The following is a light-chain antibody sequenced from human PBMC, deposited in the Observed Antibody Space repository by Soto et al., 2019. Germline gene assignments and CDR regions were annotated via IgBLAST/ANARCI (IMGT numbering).Light chain of an antibody. J-gene: IGKJ1*01. V-gene: IGKV3-15*01. CDR2: DVS. CDR3: QQYNSWPQT. CDR1: ETVSTN. Sequence: PGERVTLSSMSSETVSTNLAWYQQRPGQAPRLLIYDVSTGATGIPARFSGRRSGTEFTLTISSLQSEDFGVYYCQQYNSWPQTFGQGTKVDIK.